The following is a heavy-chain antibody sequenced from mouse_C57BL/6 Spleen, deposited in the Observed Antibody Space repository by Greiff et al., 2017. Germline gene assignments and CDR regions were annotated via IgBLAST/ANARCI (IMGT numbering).Heavy chain of an antibody. J-gene: IGHJ3*01. CDR3: ARFWDDRGD. D-gene: IGHD2-14*01. CDR1: GYAFTNYL. V-gene: IGHV1-54*01. Sequence: VQLQQSGAELVRPGTSVKVSCKASGYAFTNYLIEWVKQRPGRGLEWIGVINPGSGGTNYNEKFKGKATLTADKSSSTAYMQLSSLTSENSAVYFCARFWDDRGDWGQGTLVTVSA. CDR2: INPGSGGT.